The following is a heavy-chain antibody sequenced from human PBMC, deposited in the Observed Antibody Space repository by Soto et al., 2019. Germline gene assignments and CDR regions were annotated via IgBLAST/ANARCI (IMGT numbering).Heavy chain of an antibody. CDR3: ARDVERFDY. V-gene: IGHV3-21*01. J-gene: IGHJ4*02. CDR1: GFTFSSYS. CDR2: ISSSSSYM. D-gene: IGHD1-1*01. Sequence: LRLSCAASGFTFSSYSMNWVRQAPGKGLEWVSSISSSSSYMYHADSLKGRFTISRDNAKNSLYLQMNSLRAEDTAVYYCARDVERFDYWGQGTLVTVSS.